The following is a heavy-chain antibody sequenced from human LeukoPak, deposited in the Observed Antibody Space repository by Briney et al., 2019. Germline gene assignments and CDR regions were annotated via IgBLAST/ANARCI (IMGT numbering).Heavy chain of an antibody. D-gene: IGHD3-3*01. CDR2: ISVGAEYI. CDR1: GFTFSTYV. J-gene: IGHJ4*02. Sequence: QPGRSLRLSCAASGFTFSTYVMNWFRQAPGKGLEWVSTISVGAEYIFYADSVKGRFTISRDDSNNALYLQMHSLRAEDTALYYCASGPPFLKYFEYWGQGTLVTVSS. V-gene: IGHV3-23*01. CDR3: ASGPPFLKYFEY.